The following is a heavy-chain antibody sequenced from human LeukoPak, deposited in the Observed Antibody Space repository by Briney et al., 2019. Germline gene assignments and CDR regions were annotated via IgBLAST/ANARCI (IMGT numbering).Heavy chain of an antibody. Sequence: GESLKISCKGSGYSFTSYWIGWVRHMPGKGLEWMGIIYPDDSDTRYSPSIQGQVTISADKSISTAYLQWSSLKASDTAMYYCARERSSQGYFDFWGQGTLVTVSS. D-gene: IGHD6-6*01. J-gene: IGHJ4*02. CDR2: IYPDDSDT. CDR1: GYSFTSYW. V-gene: IGHV5-51*01. CDR3: ARERSSQGYFDF.